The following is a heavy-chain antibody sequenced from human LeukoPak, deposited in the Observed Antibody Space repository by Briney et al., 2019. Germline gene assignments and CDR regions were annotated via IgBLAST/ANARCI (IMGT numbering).Heavy chain of an antibody. Sequence: PGGSLRLSCAASGFTFSSYAMTWVRQAPGKGLEWVSGISGSGGSTYYTDSVKGRFTISRDNSKNMLYLQVNSLRAEDTAIYYCAREKIYGDYFDYWGQGALVTVSS. CDR1: GFTFSSYA. D-gene: IGHD4-17*01. J-gene: IGHJ4*02. CDR3: AREKIYGDYFDY. V-gene: IGHV3-23*01. CDR2: ISGSGGST.